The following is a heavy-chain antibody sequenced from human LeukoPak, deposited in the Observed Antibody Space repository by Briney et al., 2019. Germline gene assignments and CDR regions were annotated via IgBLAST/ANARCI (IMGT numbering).Heavy chain of an antibody. Sequence: PGGSLRLSCAVSGITLSNYGMSWVRQAPGKGLEWVASISCSGESTNYAASLKSRFTISSDSPHNTLYLQMNNLRAEDTAVYFCAKRGVVIRVILVGFHKEAYYFDSWGQGALVTVSS. D-gene: IGHD3-22*01. CDR2: ISCSGEST. CDR1: GITLSNYG. V-gene: IGHV3-23*01. CDR3: AKRGVVIRVILVGFHKEAYYFDS. J-gene: IGHJ4*02.